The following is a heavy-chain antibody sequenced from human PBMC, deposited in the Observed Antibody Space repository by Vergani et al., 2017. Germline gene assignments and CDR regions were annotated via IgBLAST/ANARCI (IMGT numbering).Heavy chain of an antibody. V-gene: IGHV4-31*03. CDR2: IYYSGST. J-gene: IGHJ4*02. D-gene: IGHD4-17*01. CDR3: ARGHYTVTTQWLPIF. Sequence: QVQLQESGPGLVKPSQTLSITCTVSGGSISSGGYYWSWIRQPPGKGLEWIGYIYYSGSTYYNPSLKSRVTISVDTSKNQFSLTLISVTAADTAVYYCARGHYTVTTQWLPIFWGQGTLVTVSS. CDR1: GGSISSGGYY.